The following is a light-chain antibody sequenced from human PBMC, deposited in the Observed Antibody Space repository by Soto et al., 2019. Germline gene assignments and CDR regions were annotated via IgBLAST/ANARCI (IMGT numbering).Light chain of an antibody. J-gene: IGLJ1*01. CDR3: CSYAGSYTYV. Sequence: QSVLTQPRSVSGSPGQSVTISCTGTNSDVGTFYFVSWYQQYPDKGPKLIIYDVTERPSGVPDRFSGSKSGNTASLTISGLQAEDAADYYCCSYAGSYTYVFGRGTKVTVL. CDR1: NSDVGTFYF. V-gene: IGLV2-11*01. CDR2: DVT.